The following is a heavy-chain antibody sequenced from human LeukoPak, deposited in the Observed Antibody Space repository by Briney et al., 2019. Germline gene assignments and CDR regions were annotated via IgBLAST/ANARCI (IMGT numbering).Heavy chain of an antibody. CDR3: ARSTLLRGKRFDY. CDR1: GGSFSGYY. Sequence: SETLSLTCAVYGGSFSGYYWSWIRQPPGKGLEWIGEINHSGSTNYNPSLKSRVTISVDTSKNQFFLKLSSVTAADTAVYYCARSTLLRGKRFDYWGQGTLVTVSS. CDR2: INHSGST. J-gene: IGHJ4*02. V-gene: IGHV4-34*01. D-gene: IGHD1-26*01.